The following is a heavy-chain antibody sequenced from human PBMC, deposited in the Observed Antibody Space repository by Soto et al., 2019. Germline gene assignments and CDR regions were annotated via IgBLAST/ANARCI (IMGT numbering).Heavy chain of an antibody. V-gene: IGHV3-23*01. CDR2: ISGSGDTT. J-gene: IGHJ4*02. CDR1: GFTFSNYA. D-gene: IGHD4-17*01. Sequence: GGTLRLSCAASGFTFSNYAMRWVRQAPGEGLEWVSAISGSGDTTYYADSVKGRFTISRDNSKNTLYLQMNSLRAEDTALFCCAKEGGTATTPYVVHWGQGTLVTVSS. CDR3: AKEGGTATTPYVVH.